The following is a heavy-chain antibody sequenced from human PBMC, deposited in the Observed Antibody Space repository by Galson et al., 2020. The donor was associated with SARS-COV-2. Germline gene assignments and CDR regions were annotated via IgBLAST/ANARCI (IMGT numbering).Heavy chain of an antibody. J-gene: IGHJ4*02. CDR3: ARIDSSGCRGNY. CDR1: GFSLTTSGMC. V-gene: IGHV2-70*11. Sequence: SGPTLVKPTQTLTLTCTFSGFSLTTSGMCVGWIRQPPGKALEWLARIDWDDDEYYSASLKTRLTISKDTSKNQVVLTMTNMDPVDTATYYCARIDSSGCRGNYWGQGTLVTVSS. D-gene: IGHD6-19*01. CDR2: IDWDDDE.